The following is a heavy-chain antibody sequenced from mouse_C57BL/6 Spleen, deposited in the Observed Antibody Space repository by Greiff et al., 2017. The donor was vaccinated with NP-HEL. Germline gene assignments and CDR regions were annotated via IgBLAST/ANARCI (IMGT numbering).Heavy chain of an antibody. Sequence: QVQLQQPGTELVKPGASVKLSCKASGYTFTSYWMHWVMQRPGQGLEWIGNINPSNGGTNYNEKFKSKATLTVDKSSSTAYMQLSSLTSEDSAVYYCARQDSLYYGSPFAYWGQGTLVTVSA. CDR1: GYTFTSYW. CDR2: INPSNGGT. D-gene: IGHD2-1*01. J-gene: IGHJ3*01. V-gene: IGHV1-53*01. CDR3: ARQDSLYYGSPFAY.